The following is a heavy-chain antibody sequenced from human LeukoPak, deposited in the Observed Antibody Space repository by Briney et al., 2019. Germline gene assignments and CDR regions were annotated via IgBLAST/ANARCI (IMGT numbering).Heavy chain of an antibody. Sequence: ASVKVSCKASGYTFTSYDINWVRQATGQGLEWMGWMNPNSGNTGYAQKFQGRVTMTRNTSISTAYMELSSLRSEDTAVYYCARDEDSYGSHYDYWGQGTLVTVSS. CDR3: ARDEDSYGSHYDY. D-gene: IGHD5-18*01. CDR2: MNPNSGNT. J-gene: IGHJ4*02. V-gene: IGHV1-8*01. CDR1: GYTFTSYD.